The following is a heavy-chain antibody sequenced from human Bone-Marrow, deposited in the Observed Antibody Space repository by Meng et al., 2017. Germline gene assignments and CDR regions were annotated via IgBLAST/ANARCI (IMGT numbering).Heavy chain of an antibody. J-gene: IGHJ4*02. V-gene: IGHV1-2*06. D-gene: IGHD6-13*01. CDR2: IDCNNGGA. CDR1: GYTFTGYY. CDR3: ARDAGRAAGPR. Sequence: QMQVVQSGAEVKQPGASVRVSCKASGYTFTGYYIHWVRQAPGQGLEWLGRIDCNNGGAIYAQKFQDRVTMTRDTSITTAYMDLSRLTSDDTAVYYCARDAGRAAGPRWGQGTLVTVSS.